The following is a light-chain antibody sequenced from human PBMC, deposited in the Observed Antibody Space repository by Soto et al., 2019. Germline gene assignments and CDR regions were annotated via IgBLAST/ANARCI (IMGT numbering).Light chain of an antibody. CDR2: GAS. V-gene: IGKV3D-15*01. Sequence: EIVMTQSPGTLSVSTGEGTTLSCRASQSVDSNLAWYQQKPGQAPRLLIYGASTRATGIPDRFRGSGSGTEFTLTISSLQSEDFAVYYCQQYDSWPLTFGGGTKVEIK. J-gene: IGKJ4*01. CDR3: QQYDSWPLT. CDR1: QSVDSN.